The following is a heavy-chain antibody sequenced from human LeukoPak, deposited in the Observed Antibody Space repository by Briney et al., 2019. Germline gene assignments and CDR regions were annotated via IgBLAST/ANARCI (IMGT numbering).Heavy chain of an antibody. J-gene: IGHJ4*02. CDR3: AKDRGSIAAGGSDY. Sequence: GRTLRLSCAASGFTFSSYGMLWVRQAPGKRLEWVAVISYDGSNKYYADSVKGRFTISRDNSKNTLYLQMNSLRAEDTAVYYCAKDRGSIAAGGSDYWGQGTLVTVSS. CDR1: GFTFSSYG. CDR2: ISYDGSNK. D-gene: IGHD6-13*01. V-gene: IGHV3-30*18.